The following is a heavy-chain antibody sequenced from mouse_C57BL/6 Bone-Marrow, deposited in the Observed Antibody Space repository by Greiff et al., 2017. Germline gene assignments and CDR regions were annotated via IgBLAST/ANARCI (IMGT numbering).Heavy chain of an antibody. J-gene: IGHJ2*01. Sequence: VQLQQSGAELVKPGASVKMSCKASGYTFTTYPIEWMKQTPGKSLEWIGSFHPYNDDTKYNEKFKGKATLTVDKSSSPVYLELSRLTSEDSAVYYCARGLTYYFDYWGQGTTLTVSS. CDR3: ARGLTYYFDY. CDR2: FHPYNDDT. V-gene: IGHV1-47*01. CDR1: GYTFTTYP. D-gene: IGHD2-4*01.